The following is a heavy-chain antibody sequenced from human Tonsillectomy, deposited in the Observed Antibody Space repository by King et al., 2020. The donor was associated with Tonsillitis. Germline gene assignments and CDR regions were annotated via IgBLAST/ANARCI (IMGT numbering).Heavy chain of an antibody. Sequence: TLKESGPTLVKPTQTLTLTCTFSGFSLSTSGVGVGWIRQPPGKALEWLALIYWNDDKRYSPSLKSRLTITKDTSKNQVVLTMTNMDPVDTATYYCAHRRRGGLRFLEWLKDYYYYGMDVWGQGTTVTVSS. D-gene: IGHD3-3*01. J-gene: IGHJ6*02. CDR1: GFSLSTSGVG. CDR3: AHRRRGGLRFLEWLKDYYYYGMDV. V-gene: IGHV2-5*01. CDR2: IYWNDDK.